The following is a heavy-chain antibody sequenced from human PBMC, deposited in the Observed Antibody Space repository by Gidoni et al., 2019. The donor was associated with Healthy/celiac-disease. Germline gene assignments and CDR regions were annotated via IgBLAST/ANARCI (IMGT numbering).Heavy chain of an antibody. CDR1: GGSFSGYY. J-gene: IGHJ6*03. D-gene: IGHD2-15*01. Sequence: QVQLQQWGAGLLKPSETLSLTCAVYGGSFSGYYWSWIRQPPGKGLEWIGEINHSGSTNYNPSLKSRVTISVDTSKNQFSLKLSSVTAADTAVYYCARGPARYCSGGSCYSYYYYYYYMDVWGKGTTVTVSS. CDR3: ARGPARYCSGGSCYSYYYYYYYMDV. CDR2: INHSGST. V-gene: IGHV4-34*01.